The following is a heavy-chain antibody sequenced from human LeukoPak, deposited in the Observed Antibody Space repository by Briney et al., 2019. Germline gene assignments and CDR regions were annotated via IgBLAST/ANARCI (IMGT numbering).Heavy chain of an antibody. D-gene: IGHD3-10*01. CDR3: ARGGMGTMVRGVITIAY. V-gene: IGHV1-69*13. Sequence: SVKVSCKASGGTFSSYAISWVRQAPGQGLEWMGGIIPIFGTANYAQKFQGRVTITADESTSTAYMELSSLRSEDTAVYYCARGGMGTMVRGVITIAYWGQGTLVTVSS. CDR1: GGTFSSYA. J-gene: IGHJ4*02. CDR2: IIPIFGTA.